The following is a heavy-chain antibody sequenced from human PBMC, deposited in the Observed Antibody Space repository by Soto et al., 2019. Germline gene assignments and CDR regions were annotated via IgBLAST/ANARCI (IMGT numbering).Heavy chain of an antibody. J-gene: IGHJ3*02. CDR1: GFTFSSYA. D-gene: IGHD3-3*01. Sequence: EVQLLESGGGLVQPGGSLRLSCAASGFTFSSYAMSWVRQAPGKGLEWVSAISGSGGSTYYADSVKGRFTISRDNSKNTLDLQMNSLRAEDTAVYYCAKDYDFWSGRADAFDIWGQGTMVTVSS. CDR2: ISGSGGST. CDR3: AKDYDFWSGRADAFDI. V-gene: IGHV3-23*01.